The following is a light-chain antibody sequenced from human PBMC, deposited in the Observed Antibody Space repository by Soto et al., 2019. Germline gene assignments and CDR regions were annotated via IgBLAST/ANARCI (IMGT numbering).Light chain of an antibody. CDR3: QTWGTGYWV. CDR1: SGHSSYA. CDR2: LNSDGSH. J-gene: IGLJ3*02. V-gene: IGLV4-69*01. Sequence: QPVLTQSPSASASLGASVKLTCTLSSGHSSYAIAWYQQQPEKGPRYLMKLNSDGSHTKGDGIPDRFSGSSSGAERYLTISSLQSEDEGDYYCQTWGTGYWVFGGGTKVTVL.